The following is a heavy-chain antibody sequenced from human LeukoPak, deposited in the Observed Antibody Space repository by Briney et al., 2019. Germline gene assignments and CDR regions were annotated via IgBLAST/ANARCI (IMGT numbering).Heavy chain of an antibody. J-gene: IGHJ4*02. CDR3: ARDRDSSGWYEGFDY. CDR2: ISYDGSNK. CDR1: GFTFSSSA. V-gene: IGHV3-30-3*01. Sequence: HPGGSLRLSCAAPGFTFSSSAMHWVRQAPDKGLEWVAVISYDGSNKYYADSVKGRFTISRDNSKNTLYLQMNSLRADDTAVYYCARDRDSSGWYEGFDYWGQGTLVTVSS. D-gene: IGHD6-19*01.